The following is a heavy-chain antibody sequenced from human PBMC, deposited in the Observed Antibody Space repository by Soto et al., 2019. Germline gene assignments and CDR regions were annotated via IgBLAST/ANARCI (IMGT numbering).Heavy chain of an antibody. V-gene: IGHV4-39*01. J-gene: IGHJ3*01. CDR2: FYHTGRT. CDR1: GGSITSKGHY. CDR3: ARGLCRGDTCFLFAFDV. Sequence: QLHLQESGPGLAKPSETLSLTCTVSGGSITSKGHYWGWIRQPPGKRREWIGRFYHTGRTYYRPSLKSRVLISVDKSKNKFSLSLGSVTAADTAQYFCARGLCRGDTCFLFAFDVWGQGTTVIVSS. D-gene: IGHD2-15*01.